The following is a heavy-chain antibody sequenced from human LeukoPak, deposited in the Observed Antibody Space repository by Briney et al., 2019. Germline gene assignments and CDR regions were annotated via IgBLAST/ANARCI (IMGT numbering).Heavy chain of an antibody. CDR1: GDSGSSNSAA. CDR3: ARQFGNYMAY. V-gene: IGHV6-1*01. Sequence: SQTLSLTCAISGDSGSSNSAAWHWIRQSPSRGLEWLGRTYYRSKWYNEYAVSVKSRITINPDTSKNQFSLQLNSVTPEDTAVYYCARQFGNYMAYWGQGTLVTVSS. D-gene: IGHD3-16*01. J-gene: IGHJ4*02. CDR2: TYYRSKWYN.